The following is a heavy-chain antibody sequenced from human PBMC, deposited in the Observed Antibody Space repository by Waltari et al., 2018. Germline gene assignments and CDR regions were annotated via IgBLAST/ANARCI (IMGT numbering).Heavy chain of an antibody. CDR2: IIPNFGTA. CDR3: ARARDPPNRYCSSTSCYGTAFDI. Sequence: QVQLVQSGAEVKKPGSSVKVSCKASGGTFSSYAISWVRQAPGQGLEWMGGIIPNFGTANYAQKFQGRVTITADESTSTAYMELSSLRSEDTAVYYCARARDPPNRYCSSTSCYGTAFDIWGQGTMVTVSS. J-gene: IGHJ3*02. V-gene: IGHV1-69*01. D-gene: IGHD2-2*01. CDR1: GGTFSSYA.